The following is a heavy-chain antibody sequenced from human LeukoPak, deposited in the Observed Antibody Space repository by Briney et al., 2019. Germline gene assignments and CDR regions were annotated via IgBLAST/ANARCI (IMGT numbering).Heavy chain of an antibody. V-gene: IGHV3-7*01. CDR3: ARDKIVGATQFDY. CDR1: GFTFSSYW. Sequence: QSGGSLRLSCAASGFTFSSYWMSWVRQAPGKGLEWVANIKQDGSEKYYVDSVKGRFTISRDNAKNSLYLQMNSLRAEDTAVYYCARDKIVGATQFDYWGQGTLVTVSS. J-gene: IGHJ4*02. D-gene: IGHD1-26*01. CDR2: IKQDGSEK.